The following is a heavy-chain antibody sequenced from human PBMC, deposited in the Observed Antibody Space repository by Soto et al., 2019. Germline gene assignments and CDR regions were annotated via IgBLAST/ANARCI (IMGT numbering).Heavy chain of an antibody. CDR3: AKGSEVARQELDY. CDR2: ISSDGSDK. CDR1: GFTFSNFG. Sequence: QVQLVESGGGVVQPGRSLRLSCAASGFTFSNFGMQWVRQAPGKGLEWVAVISSDGSDKYYSDSVKGRFTISRDNSKNTLFLQMNSLRVEDTAVYYCAKGSEVARQELDYWGQGTLVTVSS. D-gene: IGHD2-15*01. J-gene: IGHJ4*02. V-gene: IGHV3-30*18.